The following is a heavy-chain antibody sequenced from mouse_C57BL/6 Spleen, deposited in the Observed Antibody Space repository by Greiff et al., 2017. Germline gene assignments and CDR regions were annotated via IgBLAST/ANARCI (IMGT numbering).Heavy chain of an antibody. Sequence: EVQVVESGPELVKPGASVKISCKASGYSFTDYNMNWVKQSNGKSLEWIGVINPNYGTTSYNQKFKGKATLTVDQSSSTAYMQLNSLTSEDSAVYYCAREGRGLSPFDYWGQGTTLTVSS. CDR2: INPNYGTT. CDR1: GYSFTDYN. J-gene: IGHJ2*01. CDR3: AREGRGLSPFDY. D-gene: IGHD2-4*01. V-gene: IGHV1-39*01.